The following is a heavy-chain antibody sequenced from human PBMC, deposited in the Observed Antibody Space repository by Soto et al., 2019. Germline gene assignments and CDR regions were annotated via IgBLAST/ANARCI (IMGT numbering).Heavy chain of an antibody. CDR3: ASSYPNYYYYCYMDV. V-gene: IGHV4-59*08. CDR2: IYYSGST. Sequence: QVQLQESGPGLVKPSETLSLTCTVSGGSISSYYWSWIRQPPGKGLEWIGYIYYSGSTNYNPSLKSRVTISVDTSKNQFSLKLSSVTAADTAVYYCASSYPNYYYYCYMDVWGKGTTVTVSS. D-gene: IGHD2-2*02. J-gene: IGHJ6*03. CDR1: GGSISSYY.